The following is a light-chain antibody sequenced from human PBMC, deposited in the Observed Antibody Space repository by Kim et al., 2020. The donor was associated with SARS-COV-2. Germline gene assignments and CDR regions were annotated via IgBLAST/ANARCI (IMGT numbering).Light chain of an antibody. CDR3: QQYHSTPHMHT. CDR1: QSVLYSSNNKNY. J-gene: IGKJ2*01. Sequence: DIVMTQSPDSLAVSLGERATINCKSSQSVLYSSNNKNYLAWYQQKPGQPPKLLIYWASTRESGVPDRFSGSGSGTDFTLTISSLQAEDVAVYYCQQYHSTPHMHTFGRGTKLEI. CDR2: WAS. V-gene: IGKV4-1*01.